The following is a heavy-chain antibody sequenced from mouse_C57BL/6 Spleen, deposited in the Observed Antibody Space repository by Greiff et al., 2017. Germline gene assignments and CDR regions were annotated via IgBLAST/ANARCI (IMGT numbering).Heavy chain of an antibody. Sequence: VQLQQSGPGMVKPSQSLSLTCTVTGYSITSGYDWHWIRHFPGNKLEWMGYISYSGSTNYNPSLKSRISITHDTSKNHFFLKLNSVTTEDTATYYCARGGSGARAMDYWGQGTSVTVSS. J-gene: IGHJ4*01. D-gene: IGHD4-1*01. CDR1: GYSITSGYD. V-gene: IGHV3-1*01. CDR2: ISYSGST. CDR3: ARGGSGARAMDY.